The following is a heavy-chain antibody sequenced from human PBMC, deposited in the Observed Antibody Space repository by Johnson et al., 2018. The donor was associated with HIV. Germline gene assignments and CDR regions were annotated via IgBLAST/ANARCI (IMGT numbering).Heavy chain of an antibody. D-gene: IGHD3-9*01. Sequence: QVQLVESGGGLVKPGGSLRLSCAASGFTFSDYFMSWIRQAPGKGLEWLSYISSSGSMIYYADSVKGRFTMSRDNAKKSLYLQMNSLRAEDTAVYYCAREEGTDILTRGDAFDIWGQGTMVTVSS. V-gene: IGHV3-11*04. CDR3: AREEGTDILTRGDAFDI. J-gene: IGHJ3*02. CDR2: ISSSGSMI. CDR1: GFTFSDYF.